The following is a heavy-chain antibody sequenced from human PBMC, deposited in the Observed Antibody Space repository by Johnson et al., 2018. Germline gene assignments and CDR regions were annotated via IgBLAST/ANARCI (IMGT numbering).Heavy chain of an antibody. D-gene: IGHD3-22*01. CDR3: AKPANYYDSSPFQH. J-gene: IGHJ1*01. Sequence: QVQLVESGGGLVKPGGSLRLSCAASGFTFSDYYMSWIRQAPGKGLEWVSYISSSGSTIYYADSVKGRFTISRDNSKNTLYLQMNSLRAEDTAVYYCAKPANYYDSSPFQHWGQGTLVTVSS. CDR2: ISSSGSTI. V-gene: IGHV3-11*04. CDR1: GFTFSDYY.